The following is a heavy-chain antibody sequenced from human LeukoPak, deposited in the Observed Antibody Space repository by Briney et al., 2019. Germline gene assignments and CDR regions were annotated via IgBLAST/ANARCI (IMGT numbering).Heavy chain of an antibody. CDR3: ARNVRDEYSIGWCPIGY. CDR1: GFTFSSFS. J-gene: IGHJ4*02. V-gene: IGHV3-21*01. CDR2: ISSGSRYM. Sequence: PGGSLRLSCAASGFTFSSFSMNWARQAPGKGLEWVSSISSGSRYMYYADSVKGRFTISRDNAKNSLYLQMNSLRAEDTAVYFCARNVRDEYSIGWCPIGYWGQGTLVTVSS. D-gene: IGHD6-19*01.